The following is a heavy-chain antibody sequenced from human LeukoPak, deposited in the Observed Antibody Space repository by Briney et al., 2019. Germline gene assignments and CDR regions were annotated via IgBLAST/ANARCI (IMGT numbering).Heavy chain of an antibody. CDR3: ARDAYYDFPYYYYGMDV. CDR2: IYTSGST. Sequence: SETPSLTCTVSGGSISSYYWSWIRQPPGKGLEWIWRIYTSGSTNYNPSLKSRVTISVDTSKNQFSLKLSSVTAADTAVYYCARDAYYDFPYYYYGMDVWGQGTTVTVSS. D-gene: IGHD3-3*01. V-gene: IGHV4-4*07. J-gene: IGHJ6*02. CDR1: GGSISSYY.